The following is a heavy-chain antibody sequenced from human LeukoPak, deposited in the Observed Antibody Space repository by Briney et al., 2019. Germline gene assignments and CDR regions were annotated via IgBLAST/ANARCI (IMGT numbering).Heavy chain of an antibody. D-gene: IGHD2-2*01. J-gene: IGHJ4*02. CDR1: GGSISSGDYY. V-gene: IGHV4-30-4*01. CDR2: IYYSGST. Sequence: SETLSLTCTVSGGSISSGDYYWSWIRQPPGKGLEWIGYIYYSGSTYYNPSLKSRVTISVDTSKNQFSLKLSSVTAADTAVYYCARGPSGYCSSTSCCVFDYWGQGTLVTVSS. CDR3: ARGPSGYCSSTSCCVFDY.